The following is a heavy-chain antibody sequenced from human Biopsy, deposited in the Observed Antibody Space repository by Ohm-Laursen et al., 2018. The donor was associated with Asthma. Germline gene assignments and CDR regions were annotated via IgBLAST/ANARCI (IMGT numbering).Heavy chain of an antibody. CDR2: INPNSGAT. CDR3: ARGQKSAGDRWFDP. V-gene: IGHV1-2*06. CDR1: GGILSSFG. J-gene: IGHJ5*02. D-gene: IGHD6-13*01. Sequence: GSSVKVSCKAHGGILSSFGIRWVRKAPGQGLEWMGRINPNSGATNYAQKFQGRVTMTRDTSISTAYMEVSRLRSDDTAVYYCARGQKSAGDRWFDPWGQGTLVTVSS.